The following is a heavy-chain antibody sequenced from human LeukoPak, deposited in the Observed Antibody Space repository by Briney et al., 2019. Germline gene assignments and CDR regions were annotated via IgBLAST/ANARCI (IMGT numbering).Heavy chain of an antibody. V-gene: IGHV1-18*01. CDR3: ARGSLAQWLAPGPNYFDY. J-gene: IGHJ4*02. Sequence: GASVKVSCKASGYTFTSYGISWVRQAPGQGLEWMGWISAYNGNTNYAQKLQGRVTMTTDTSTSTAYMELRSLRSDDTAVYYCARGSLAQWLAPGPNYFDYWGQGTLVTVSS. CDR2: ISAYNGNT. CDR1: GYTFTSYG. D-gene: IGHD6-19*01.